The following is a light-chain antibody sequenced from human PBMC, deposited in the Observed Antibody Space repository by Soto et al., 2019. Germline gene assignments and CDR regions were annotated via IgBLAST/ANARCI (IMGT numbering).Light chain of an antibody. CDR3: HQYGSSLLT. CDR2: DAS. CDR1: QSVSSNY. J-gene: IGKJ4*01. Sequence: EIVLTQSPATLSLSPGERATLSCGASQSVSSNYLAWYQQKPGLPPRLLIYDASSRATGSPDRFSGSGSGTDFTLTSTRLESEDSAVYYCHQYGSSLLTFGGGTKVEIK. V-gene: IGKV3D-20*01.